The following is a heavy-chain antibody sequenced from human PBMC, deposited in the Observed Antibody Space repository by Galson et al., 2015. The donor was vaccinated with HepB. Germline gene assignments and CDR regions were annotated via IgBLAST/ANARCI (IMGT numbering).Heavy chain of an antibody. CDR1: GFTFSVEA. V-gene: IGHV3-30-3*02. CDR3: AKDWVMGV. CDR2: TSYDDKTK. D-gene: IGHD7-27*01. J-gene: IGHJ6*02. Sequence: SLRPSGAASGFTFSVEAMYWVRQAPDKGLEYVAATSYDDKTKYYADSVRGRFTISRDNSKNTLYLQMNSIRLEDTALYYCAKDWVMGVWGPGTTVPVSS.